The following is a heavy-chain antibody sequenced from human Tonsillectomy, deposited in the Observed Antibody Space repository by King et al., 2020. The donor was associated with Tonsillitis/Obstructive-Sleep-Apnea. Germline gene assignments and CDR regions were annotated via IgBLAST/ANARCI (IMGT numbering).Heavy chain of an antibody. V-gene: IGHV3-9*01. CDR1: GFTFDDYA. CDR2: ISWNSESI. J-gene: IGHJ6*03. Sequence: VQLVESGGGLVQPGRSLRLSCAASGFTFDDYAMHWVRQAPGKGLEWVSRISWNSESIAYADSVKGRFTISRDNAKNSLYLQMNSLRAEDTALYYCAKFGQLGWGPNYFYMDVWGKGTTVTVSS. CDR3: AKFGQLGWGPNYFYMDV. D-gene: IGHD2-2*01.